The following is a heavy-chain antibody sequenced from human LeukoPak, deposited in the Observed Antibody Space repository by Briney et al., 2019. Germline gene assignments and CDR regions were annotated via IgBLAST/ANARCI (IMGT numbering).Heavy chain of an antibody. Sequence: GASVKVSCKASGYTFTGYYMHWVRQAPGQGLEWMGWINPNSGGTNYAQKFQGRVTMTRDTSISTAYMELSRLRFDDTAVYYCARGYYDFWSGYSNWFDPWGQGTLVTVSS. J-gene: IGHJ5*02. D-gene: IGHD3-3*01. CDR3: ARGYYDFWSGYSNWFDP. CDR1: GYTFTGYY. V-gene: IGHV1-2*02. CDR2: INPNSGGT.